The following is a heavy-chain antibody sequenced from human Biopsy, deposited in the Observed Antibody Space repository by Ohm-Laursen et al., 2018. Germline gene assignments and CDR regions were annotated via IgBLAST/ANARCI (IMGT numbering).Heavy chain of an antibody. Sequence: SLRLSCAASGFTVSSNYMNWVRQAPGKGLEWVSIIYSGGNTYYADSVKGRFTISRDNSKNTVYLQMNSLRAEDTAVYYCARDPRDGRTGKSTKDALDIWGQGTMATVSS. V-gene: IGHV3-53*01. CDR1: GFTVSSNY. CDR3: ARDPRDGRTGKSTKDALDI. CDR2: IYSGGNT. D-gene: IGHD1-1*01. J-gene: IGHJ3*02.